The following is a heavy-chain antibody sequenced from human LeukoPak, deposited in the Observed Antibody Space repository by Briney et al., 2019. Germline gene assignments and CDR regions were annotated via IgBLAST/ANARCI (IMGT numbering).Heavy chain of an antibody. V-gene: IGHV3-74*01. Sequence: PGGSLRLSCAASGFTFSTYWMHWVRQAPGKGLVWVSRISSDGSNTIYADSVKGRFTISRDNAKNTVYLQMNSLRAEDTAVYYCARRDILTGYYDYWGQGTLVTVSS. J-gene: IGHJ4*02. D-gene: IGHD3-9*01. CDR2: ISSDGSNT. CDR3: ARRDILTGYYDY. CDR1: GFTFSTYW.